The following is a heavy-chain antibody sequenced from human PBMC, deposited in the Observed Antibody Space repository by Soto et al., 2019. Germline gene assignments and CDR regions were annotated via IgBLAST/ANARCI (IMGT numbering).Heavy chain of an antibody. D-gene: IGHD2-21*02. CDR1: GFTFNYYW. Sequence: EVQLVESGGGLVQPGGSLRLSCVASGFTFNYYWMHWVRQAPGKGLVWVSRIQSDGSSPDYVDSVKGRFTISRDNAKNTLYMQMNNLRAEDTAVYYCARGGDPDYWGQGTLVTVSS. CDR3: ARGGDPDY. V-gene: IGHV3-74*01. CDR2: IQSDGSSP. J-gene: IGHJ4*02.